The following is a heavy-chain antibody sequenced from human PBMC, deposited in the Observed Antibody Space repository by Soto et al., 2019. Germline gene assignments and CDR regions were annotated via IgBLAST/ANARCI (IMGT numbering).Heavy chain of an antibody. D-gene: IGHD5-12*01. CDR1: GGSFSGYY. CDR3: ARAKDSGLYYYGMDV. V-gene: IGHV4-34*01. J-gene: IGHJ6*02. CDR2: INHSGST. Sequence: SETLSLTCAVYGGSFSGYYWSWIRQAPGKGLEWIGEINHSGSTNYNPSIRSRVTISVDTSKNQFSLKLSSVTAADTAVYYCARAKDSGLYYYGMDVWGQGTTVT.